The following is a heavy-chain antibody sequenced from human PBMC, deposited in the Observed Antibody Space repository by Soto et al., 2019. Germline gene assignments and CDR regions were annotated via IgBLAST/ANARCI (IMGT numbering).Heavy chain of an antibody. J-gene: IGHJ4*02. V-gene: IGHV3-74*01. CDR1: GFTFSSYW. CDR2: INSDGTST. Sequence: GGSLRLSCAASGFTFSSYWMYWVRQAPGKGLVWVSRINSDGTSTSYADSVKGRFTISRDNSKNTLYLQMSSLRPEDTAVYYCVKDHGTAMIRGGLDSWGQGALVTVSS. D-gene: IGHD3-10*01. CDR3: VKDHGTAMIRGGLDS.